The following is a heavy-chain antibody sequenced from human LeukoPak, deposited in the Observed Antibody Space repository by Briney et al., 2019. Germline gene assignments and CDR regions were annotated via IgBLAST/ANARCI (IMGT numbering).Heavy chain of an antibody. V-gene: IGHV3-23*01. CDR2: ISGSGGST. Sequence: RRSLRLSCAASGFTFTSNAMSWVRQAPGKGLEWVSAISGSGGSTYYADSVKGRFAISRDNSKNTLYLQMNSLRAEDTAVYYCAKFKKGTGTFDYWGQGTLVTVSS. J-gene: IGHJ4*02. CDR1: GFTFTSNA. CDR3: AKFKKGTGTFDY. D-gene: IGHD2-8*02.